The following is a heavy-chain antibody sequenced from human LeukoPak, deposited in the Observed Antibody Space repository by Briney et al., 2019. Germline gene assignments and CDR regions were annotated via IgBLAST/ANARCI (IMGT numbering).Heavy chain of an antibody. Sequence: PGGSLRLSCAASGFTFSNYGMHWVRQAPGKGLEWVAVIWYDGSNKYYADSVKGRFTISRDNSKNTLYLQMNSLRAEDTAVYYCARGVLATGFDSWGQGTLVTVSS. CDR1: GFTFSNYG. V-gene: IGHV3-33*01. J-gene: IGHJ4*02. D-gene: IGHD5-12*01. CDR2: IWYDGSNK. CDR3: ARGVLATGFDS.